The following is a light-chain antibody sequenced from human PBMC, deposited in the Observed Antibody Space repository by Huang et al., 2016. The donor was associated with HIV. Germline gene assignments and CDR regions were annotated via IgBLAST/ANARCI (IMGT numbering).Light chain of an antibody. J-gene: IGKJ4*01. CDR3: QHYSNWPPLT. CDR2: GAS. Sequence: IILTQSPATLSVSPGEGATLSCRASQSIGTNFAWYQQRPGQAPRLLMYGASTRATGVPARFSGSGSGTEFNLNLSSLQSEDFATYYCQHYSNWPPLTFGGGTKVDI. CDR1: QSIGTN. V-gene: IGKV3-15*01.